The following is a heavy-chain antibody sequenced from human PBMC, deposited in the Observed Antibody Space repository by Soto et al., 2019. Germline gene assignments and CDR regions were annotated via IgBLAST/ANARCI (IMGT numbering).Heavy chain of an antibody. CDR2: ISGSGGST. CDR1: GFTFSSYA. CDR3: AKPTFGRYPTDAFDI. D-gene: IGHD3-10*01. J-gene: IGHJ3*02. V-gene: IGHV3-23*01. Sequence: PGGSLRLSCASSGFTFSSYAMSLVRQAPGKGLEWVSAISGSGGSTYYADSVKGRFTISRDNSKNTLYLQMNSLRAEDTAVYYCAKPTFGRYPTDAFDIWGQGTMVTVSS.